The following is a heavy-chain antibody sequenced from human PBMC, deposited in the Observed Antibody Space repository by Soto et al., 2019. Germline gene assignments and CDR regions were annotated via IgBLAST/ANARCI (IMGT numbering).Heavy chain of an antibody. CDR1: GYTFTGYY. V-gene: IGHV1-2*04. J-gene: IGHJ4*02. CDR3: ARVRPLRYCGGDCYPYDY. CDR2: INPNSGGT. Sequence: ASVKVSCKASGYTFTGYYMHWVRQAPGQGLEWMGWINPNSGGTNYAQKFQGWVTMTRDTSISTAYMELSRLRSDDTAVYYCARVRPLRYCGGDCYPYDYWGQGTLVTVSS. D-gene: IGHD2-21*02.